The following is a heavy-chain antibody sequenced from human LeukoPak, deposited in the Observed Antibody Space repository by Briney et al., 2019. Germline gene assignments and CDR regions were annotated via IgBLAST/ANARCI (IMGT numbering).Heavy chain of an antibody. CDR2: LYYTGTT. Sequence: SETLSLTCTVSSGSISSSGYYWGWIRQSPGKGLEWIWSLYYTGTTYYNPSLKSRVTISADTSNNQFSLKVYSVTAADTAAYFCARRPEALHAFDIWGQGTTVTVSS. CDR1: SGSISSSGYY. CDR3: ARRPEALHAFDI. V-gene: IGHV4-39*01. J-gene: IGHJ3*02.